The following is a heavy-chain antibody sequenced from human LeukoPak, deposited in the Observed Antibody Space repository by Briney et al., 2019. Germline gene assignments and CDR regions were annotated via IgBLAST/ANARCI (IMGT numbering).Heavy chain of an antibody. D-gene: IGHD1-1*01. CDR1: GYTFTGYY. J-gene: IGHJ5*02. V-gene: IGHV1-2*06. CDR3: ARYNSNDAREGFDP. CDR2: INPNSGGT. Sequence: GASVKVSCKASGYTFTGYYMHWVRQAPGQGLEWMGRINPNSGGTSYAQKFQGRVTMTRDTSTSTVYMELSSLRSEDTAVYFCARYNSNDAREGFDPWGQGTLVTVSS.